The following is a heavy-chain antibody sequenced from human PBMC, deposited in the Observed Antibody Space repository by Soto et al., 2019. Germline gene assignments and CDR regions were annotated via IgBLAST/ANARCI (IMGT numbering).Heavy chain of an antibody. CDR3: GRGTSWYVDH. D-gene: IGHD6-13*01. V-gene: IGHV3-74*01. CDR2: INYDGSSI. Sequence: EVQVVESGGGLVQPGGSLRLSCAASGFNFSSYWMHWVRQAPGKGLEWVSRINYDGSSISYADSVKGRSIISRDNAKNTLYLQMSSLRAEDTAVYYCGRGTSWYVDHWGQGTLVTVSS. CDR1: GFNFSSYW. J-gene: IGHJ4*02.